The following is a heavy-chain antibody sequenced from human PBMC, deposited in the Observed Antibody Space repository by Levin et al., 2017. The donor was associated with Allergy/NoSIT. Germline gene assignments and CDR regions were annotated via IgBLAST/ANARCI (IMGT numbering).Heavy chain of an antibody. D-gene: IGHD2-15*01. CDR1: GFTFSSYS. Sequence: PAGGSLRLSCAASGFTFSSYSMNWVRQAPGKGLEWVSYISSSSSTIYYADSVKGRFTISRDNAKNSLYLQMNSLRAEDTAVYYCARLDIVVVVAAPYNAFDIWGQGTMVTVSS. CDR3: ARLDIVVVVAAPYNAFDI. J-gene: IGHJ3*02. CDR2: ISSSSSTI. V-gene: IGHV3-48*04.